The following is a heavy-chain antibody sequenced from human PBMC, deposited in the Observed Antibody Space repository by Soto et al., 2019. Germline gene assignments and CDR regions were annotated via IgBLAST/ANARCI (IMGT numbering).Heavy chain of an antibody. D-gene: IGHD2-2*01. CDR3: ASCSGYCSSTSCYEWFDP. CDR1: GGSISSSSYY. Sequence: SETLSLTCTVSGGSISSSSYYWGWIRQPPGKGLEWIGSIYYSGSTYYNPSLKSRVTISVDTSKNQFSLKLSSVTAADTAVYYCASCSGYCSSTSCYEWFDPWGQGTLVTVSS. J-gene: IGHJ5*02. V-gene: IGHV4-39*01. CDR2: IYYSGST.